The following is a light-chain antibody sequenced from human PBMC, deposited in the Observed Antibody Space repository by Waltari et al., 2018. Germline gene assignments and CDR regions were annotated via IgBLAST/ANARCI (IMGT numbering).Light chain of an antibody. CDR2: DVS. CDR3: QQYESLPLT. V-gene: IGKV1-33*01. J-gene: IGKJ4*02. CDR1: HQVAHY. Sequence: DIQMTQSPSSLSASVGDRVTITCQASHQVAHYLNWYQQKPGQAPKLLIYDVSNLQSGVPSRFSGTGSGTKFTFTISALQADDIGTYYCQQYESLPLTFGGGTKVEIK.